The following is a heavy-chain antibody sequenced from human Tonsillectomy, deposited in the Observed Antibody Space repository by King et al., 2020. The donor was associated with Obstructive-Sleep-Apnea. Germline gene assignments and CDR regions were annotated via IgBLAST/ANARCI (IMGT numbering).Heavy chain of an antibody. D-gene: IGHD7-27*01. CDR1: GFTFSSYS. CDR2: ISSSSSYI. Sequence: VQLVESGGGLVKPGGSLRLSCAASGFTFSSYSMNWVRQAPGKGLEWVSSISSSSSYIYYADSVKGRFTISRDNAKNSLYQQMNSLRAEDTAVYYCARDGGSWGWGFFFDYWGQGTLVTVSS. J-gene: IGHJ4*02. CDR3: ARDGGSWGWGFFFDY. V-gene: IGHV3-21*01.